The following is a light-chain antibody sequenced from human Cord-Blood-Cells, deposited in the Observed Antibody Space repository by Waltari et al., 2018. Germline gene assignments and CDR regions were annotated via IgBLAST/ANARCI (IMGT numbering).Light chain of an antibody. V-gene: IGKV1-39*01. Sequence: DIQMTQSPSSLSASVGDRVTSTCRASQSISSYLNWYQQKPGKDPKLLIYAAASLQSGVPSRFSGSGSGTDFTLAISSLQPEDVATYYCQQSYSTPFGGGTKVEIK. CDR2: AAA. J-gene: IGKJ4*01. CDR3: QQSYSTP. CDR1: QSISSY.